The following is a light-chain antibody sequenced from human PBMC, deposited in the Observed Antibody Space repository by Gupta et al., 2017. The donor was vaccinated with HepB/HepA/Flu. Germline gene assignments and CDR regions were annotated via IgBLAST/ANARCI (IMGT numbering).Light chain of an antibody. CDR2: RNN. V-gene: IGLV1-47*01. J-gene: IGLJ1*01. CDR3: ATWDDSLSCYV. CDR1: SSNIGSNY. Sequence: QYVLTQPPSSSGTPGQRDTISCSASSSNIGSNYVYWYQQLPGTSAKLLIYRNNQRPSGVPDRFSGSNSGTSASLAISGLLSEDDDDYYCATWDDSLSCYVFGTGTKVTVL.